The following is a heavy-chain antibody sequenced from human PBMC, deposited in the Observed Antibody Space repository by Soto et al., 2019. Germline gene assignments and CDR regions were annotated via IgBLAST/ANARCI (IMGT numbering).Heavy chain of an antibody. CDR2: ISGSGGST. D-gene: IGHD6-19*01. Sequence: GSLRLSCAASGFTFSSYAMSWVRQAPGKGLEWVSAISGSGGSTYYADSVKGRFTITRDNSKNTLYLQMNSLRAEDTAVYYCAESKAVAGLRFDYWGQGTLVTVSS. J-gene: IGHJ4*02. CDR1: GFTFSSYA. V-gene: IGHV3-23*01. CDR3: AESKAVAGLRFDY.